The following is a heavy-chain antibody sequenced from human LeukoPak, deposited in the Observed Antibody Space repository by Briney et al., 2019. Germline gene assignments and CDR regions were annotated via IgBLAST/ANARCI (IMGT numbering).Heavy chain of an antibody. CDR2: ISTASSAL. Sequence: GGSLRLSCAASGSTFSEYTMNWVRQAPGKGLEWLSYISTASSALDYADSVKGRFTISRDNAKNSLYLQMNSLRAADTAVYYCAREARGYSYGARYDIDYWGQGTLVTVSS. V-gene: IGHV3-48*01. CDR1: GSTFSEYT. J-gene: IGHJ4*02. D-gene: IGHD5-18*01. CDR3: AREARGYSYGARYDIDY.